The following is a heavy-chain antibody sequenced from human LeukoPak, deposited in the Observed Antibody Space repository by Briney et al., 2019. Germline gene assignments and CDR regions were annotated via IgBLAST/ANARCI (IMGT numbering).Heavy chain of an antibody. CDR1: GFTFSSYS. Sequence: PGGSLRLSCAASGFTFSSYSMNWVRQAPGKGLEWVSSISSSSSSYIYYADSVKGRFTISRDNAKNSLYLQMNSLRAEDTAVYYCARSFGGDAKPDAFDIWGQGTMVTVSS. J-gene: IGHJ3*02. D-gene: IGHD2-21*02. CDR3: ARSFGGDAKPDAFDI. V-gene: IGHV3-21*01. CDR2: ISSSSSSYI.